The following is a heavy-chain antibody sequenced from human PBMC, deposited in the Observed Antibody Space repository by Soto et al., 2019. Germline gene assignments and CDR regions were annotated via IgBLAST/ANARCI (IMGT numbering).Heavy chain of an antibody. J-gene: IGHJ4*02. CDR3: ASTRYTTY. D-gene: IGHD1-1*01. CDR1: GGSISSSSYY. Sequence: PSQTLSLTCTVSGGSISSSSYYWGWIRQPPGKGLEWIGSIYYSGSTYYNPSLKSRVTISVDTSKNQFSLKLSSVTAADTAVYYCASTRYTTYWGQGTLVTVSS. V-gene: IGHV4-39*01. CDR2: IYYSGST.